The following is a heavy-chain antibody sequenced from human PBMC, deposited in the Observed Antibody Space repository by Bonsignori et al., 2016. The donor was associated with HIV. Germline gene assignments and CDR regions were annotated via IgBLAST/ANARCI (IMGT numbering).Heavy chain of an antibody. D-gene: IGHD1-1*01. V-gene: IGHV4-61*02. J-gene: IGHJ4*02. CDR1: GGSISSGSYY. CDR2: SIPVGAP. CDR3: ARALGTFDY. Sequence: SETLSLTCTVSGGSISSGSYYWSWDPGSPPGRDWSGLGVSIPVGAPTTTPPSRVRVTISVDTSKNQFSLKLSSVTAADTAVYYCARALGTFDYWGQGTLVTVSS.